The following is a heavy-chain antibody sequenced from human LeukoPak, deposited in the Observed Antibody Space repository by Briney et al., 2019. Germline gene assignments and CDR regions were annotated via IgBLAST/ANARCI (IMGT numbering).Heavy chain of an antibody. V-gene: IGHV1-46*01. D-gene: IGHD5-12*01. CDR2: INPSGGST. CDR3: ARTRSVDLSRFDP. Sequence: ASVKVSCKASGYTFTSYYMHWVRQAPGQGLEWMGIINPSGGSTSYAQKFQGRVTMTRDTSISTAYMELSRLRSDDTAVYYCARTRSVDLSRFDPWGQGTLVTVSS. J-gene: IGHJ5*02. CDR1: GYTFTSYY.